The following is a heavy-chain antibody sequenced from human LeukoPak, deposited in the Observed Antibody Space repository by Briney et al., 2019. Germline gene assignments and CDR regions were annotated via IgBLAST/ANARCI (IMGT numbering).Heavy chain of an antibody. CDR2: IYPGDSHT. J-gene: IGHJ4*02. D-gene: IGHD6-19*01. V-gene: IGHV5-51*01. CDR3: ARRVTVAGHLDY. CDR1: GYSFTSYW. Sequence: ESLKISCKGSGYSFTSYWIGWVRQMPGKGLEWMGIIYPGDSHTRYSPSFQGQATISVDKSISTAYLQWSSLKASDTAMYYCARRVTVAGHLDYWGQGTLVTVSS.